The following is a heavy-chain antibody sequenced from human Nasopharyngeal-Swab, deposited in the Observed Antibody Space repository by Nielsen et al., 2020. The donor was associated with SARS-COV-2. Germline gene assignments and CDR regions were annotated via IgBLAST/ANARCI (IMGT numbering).Heavy chain of an antibody. D-gene: IGHD2-15*01. CDR2: ISGSGGST. CDR3: ATTGMVVAATWYFDY. CDR1: GFTFSSYA. Sequence: ESLKISCAASGFTFSSYAMSWVRQAPGKGLEWVSAISGSGGSTYYADSVKGRFTISRDNSKNTLYLQMNSLRAEDTAVYYCATTGMVVAATWYFDYWGQGTLVTVSS. J-gene: IGHJ4*02. V-gene: IGHV3-23*01.